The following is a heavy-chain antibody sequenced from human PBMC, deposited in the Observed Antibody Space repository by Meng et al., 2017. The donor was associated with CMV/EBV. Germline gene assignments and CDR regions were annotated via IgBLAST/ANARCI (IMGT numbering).Heavy chain of an antibody. D-gene: IGHD3-3*01. Sequence: GGSLRLSFAASGFTFSDYYMSWIRQAPGKGLEWVSYISSSGSTIYYADSVKGRFTISRDNAKNSLYLQMNSLRAEDTAVYYCARVGRFLEWLDPEYYFDYWGQGTLVTVSS. CDR1: GFTFSDYY. V-gene: IGHV3-11*01. CDR3: ARVGRFLEWLDPEYYFDY. CDR2: ISSSGSTI. J-gene: IGHJ4*02.